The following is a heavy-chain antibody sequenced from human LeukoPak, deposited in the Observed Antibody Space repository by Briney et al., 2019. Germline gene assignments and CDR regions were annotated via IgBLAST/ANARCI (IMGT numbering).Heavy chain of an antibody. CDR2: IYYSGNT. V-gene: IGHV4-31*03. J-gene: IGHJ4*02. D-gene: IGHD3-10*01. CDR1: GGSISSGGYY. CDR3: ARTSGSGSYYHEHY. Sequence: TSQTLSLTCTVSGGSISSGGYYWSWIRQHPGKGLEWVGYIYYSGNTYYNPSLKSRVSISVDTSKNQFFLKLSSVTAADTAVYYCARTSGSGSYYHEHYWGQGTLVTVSS.